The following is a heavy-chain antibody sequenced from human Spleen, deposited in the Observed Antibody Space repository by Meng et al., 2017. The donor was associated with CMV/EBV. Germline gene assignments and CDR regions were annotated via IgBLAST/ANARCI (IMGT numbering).Heavy chain of an antibody. D-gene: IGHD3-10*01. V-gene: IGHV1-8*01. Sequence: CKASGYTFTSYDINWVRQATGQGLEWMGWMNPNSGNTGNAQKFQGRVTMTRNTSISTAYMELSSLRSEDTAVYYCARGLLRGVNWFDPWGQGTLVTVSS. CDR3: ARGLLRGVNWFDP. J-gene: IGHJ5*02. CDR2: MNPNSGNT. CDR1: GYTFTSYD.